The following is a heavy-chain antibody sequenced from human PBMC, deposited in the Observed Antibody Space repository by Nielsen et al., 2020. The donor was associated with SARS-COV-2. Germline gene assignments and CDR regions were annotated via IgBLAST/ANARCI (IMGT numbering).Heavy chain of an antibody. CDR3: ARDSLYGDYGV. V-gene: IGHV4-31*03. CDR2: IYYSGST. J-gene: IGHJ4*02. CDR1: GGSISSGGYY. Sequence: SETLSLTCTVSGGSISSGGYYWIWIRQHPGKGLEWIGYIYYSGSTYYNPSLKSRVTISVDTSKNQFSLKLSSVTAADTAVYYCARDSLYGDYGVWGQGTLVTVSS. D-gene: IGHD4-17*01.